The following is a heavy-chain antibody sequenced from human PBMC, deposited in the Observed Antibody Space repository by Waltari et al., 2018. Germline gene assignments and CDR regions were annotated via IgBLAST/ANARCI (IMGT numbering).Heavy chain of an antibody. V-gene: IGHV4-34*01. CDR2: INHSGST. J-gene: IGHJ4*02. CDR1: GGSFSGYY. CDR3: ARVNDSSGYYRYYFDY. Sequence: QVQLQQWGAGLLKPSETLSLTCAVYGGSFSGYYWSWIRQPPGKGLEWIGEINHSGSTNYNPSLKSRVTISVDTSKNQFSLKLSSVTAADTAVYYCARVNDSSGYYRYYFDYWGQGTLVTVSS. D-gene: IGHD3-22*01.